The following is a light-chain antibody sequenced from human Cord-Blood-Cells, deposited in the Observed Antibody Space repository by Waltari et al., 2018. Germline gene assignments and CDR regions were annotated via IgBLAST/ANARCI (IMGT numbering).Light chain of an antibody. CDR3: AAWDDSLNGHVV. CDR1: SSNIGSNT. CDR2: SNN. J-gene: IGLJ2*01. Sequence: QSVLTQPPSASGTPGQRVTISCSGSSSNIGSNTVNWYPHPPGTAPKPLIYSNNQRPSGVPDRFSGSKSGTSASLAISGLQSEDEADYYCAAWDDSLNGHVVFGGGTKLTVL. V-gene: IGLV1-44*01.